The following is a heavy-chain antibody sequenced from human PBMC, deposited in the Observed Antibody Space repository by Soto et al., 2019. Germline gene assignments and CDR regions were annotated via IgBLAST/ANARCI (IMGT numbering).Heavy chain of an antibody. V-gene: IGHV3-30-3*01. D-gene: IGHD7-27*01. CDR2: ISYDGTNK. CDR3: ARDPKTSGGQHWAFNYFDS. J-gene: IGHJ4*02. Sequence: QVQLVESGGGVVQPGRSLRLSCAASGFSFSLSPMHWVRQAPGKGPEGVALISYDGTNKFYADSVKGRFTISRENSKSTLYLQVDSLRPEDAAVYYCARDPKTSGGQHWAFNYFDSWGQGTLVTVSS. CDR1: GFSFSLSP.